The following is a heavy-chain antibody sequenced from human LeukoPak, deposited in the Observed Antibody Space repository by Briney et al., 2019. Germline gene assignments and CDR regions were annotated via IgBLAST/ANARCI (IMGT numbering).Heavy chain of an antibody. V-gene: IGHV3-23*01. CDR3: AKDRAGYSGARGFDC. J-gene: IGHJ4*02. CDR2: ISASSDST. Sequence: GGSLRLSCAASGFTFSTYAMSWVRQAPGKGLDWVSGISASSDSTYYADSVKGRFTISRDNSRNTLYLQMNSLGAADTAVYYCAKDRAGYSGARGFDCWGQGTLVTVSS. CDR1: GFTFSTYA. D-gene: IGHD5-12*01.